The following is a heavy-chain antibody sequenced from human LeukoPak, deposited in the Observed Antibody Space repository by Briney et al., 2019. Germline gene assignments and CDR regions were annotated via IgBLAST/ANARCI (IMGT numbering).Heavy chain of an antibody. CDR1: GFTFDDYG. J-gene: IGHJ6*03. Sequence: GGSLRLSCAASGFTFDDYGMSWVRQAPGKGLEWVSGINWNGGSTGYADSVKGRFTISRDNAKNSLYLQMNSLRAEDTALYYCARGSYCDWYYYMDVWGKGTTVTVSS. CDR2: INWNGGST. V-gene: IGHV3-20*04. CDR3: ARGSYCDWYYYMDV. D-gene: IGHD4-17*01.